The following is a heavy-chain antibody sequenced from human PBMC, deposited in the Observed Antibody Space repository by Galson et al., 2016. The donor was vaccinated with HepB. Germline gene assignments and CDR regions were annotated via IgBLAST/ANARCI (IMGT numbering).Heavy chain of an antibody. CDR2: IYHSGTT. D-gene: IGHD5-12*01. Sequence: TLSLTCGVSGDSISSSGSYSWHWIRQPPGKGLEWTGYIYHSGTTYYNPSLKSRLTISVDKSKNQFSLNLSSVTAADTAVYYCARGAYSGHGLAYWGQGTLVTVSS. V-gene: IGHV4-30-2*01. J-gene: IGHJ4*02. CDR1: GDSISSSGSYS. CDR3: ARGAYSGHGLAY.